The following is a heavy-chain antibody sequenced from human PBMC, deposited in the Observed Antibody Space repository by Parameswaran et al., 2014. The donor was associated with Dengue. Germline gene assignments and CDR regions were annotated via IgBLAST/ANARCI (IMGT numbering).Heavy chain of an antibody. V-gene: IGHV3-11*01. CDR2: ISSSGSTI. D-gene: IGHD2-8*01. J-gene: IGHJ6*03. Sequence: WIRQPPGKGLEWVSYISSSGSTIYYADSVKGRFTISRDNAKNSLYLQMNSLRAEDTAVYYCASLIIPTAYMDVWGKGTTVTVSS. CDR3: ASLIIPTAYMDV.